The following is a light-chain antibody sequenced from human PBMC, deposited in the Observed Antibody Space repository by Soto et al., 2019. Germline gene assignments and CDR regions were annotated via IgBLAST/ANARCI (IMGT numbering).Light chain of an antibody. CDR1: SSNIGNNA. CDR3: AAWDDSLNGWV. CDR2: YDD. J-gene: IGLJ3*02. V-gene: IGLV1-36*01. Sequence: QSVVTQPPSVSEAPRQRVTISCSGSSSNIGNNAVSWYQQLPGKAPKLLIYYDDLLPSGVSDRFSGSKSGTSASLAISGLQSEDEADYYCAAWDDSLNGWVFGGGTKVTVL.